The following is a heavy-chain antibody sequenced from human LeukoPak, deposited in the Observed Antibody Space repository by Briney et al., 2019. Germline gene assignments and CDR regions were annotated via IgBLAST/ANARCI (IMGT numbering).Heavy chain of an antibody. V-gene: IGHV3-21*01. Sequence: GGSLRLSCAASGFNFSSHSMNWVRQALGKGLEWVSSIISSGSYIYYADSVKGRFTISRDNAKNSLFLQMNSLRAEDTAVYYCTRDFGGYCSGGSCYSGWSDYWGQGTLVTVSS. CDR1: GFNFSSHS. J-gene: IGHJ4*02. CDR2: IISSGSYI. D-gene: IGHD2-15*01. CDR3: TRDFGGYCSGGSCYSGWSDY.